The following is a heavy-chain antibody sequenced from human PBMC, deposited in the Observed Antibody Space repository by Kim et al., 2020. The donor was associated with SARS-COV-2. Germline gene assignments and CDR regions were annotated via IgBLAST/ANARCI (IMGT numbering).Heavy chain of an antibody. J-gene: IGHJ6*02. D-gene: IGHD3-22*01. V-gene: IGHV1-24*01. CDR2: FDPEDGET. CDR3: ATAPANYYDISGYSYYYYYGMDV. CDR1: GYTLTELS. Sequence: ASVKVSCKVSGYTLTELSMHWVRQAPGKGLEWMGGFDPEDGETIYAQKFQGRVTMTEDTSTDTAYMELSSLRSEDTAVYYCATAPANYYDISGYSYYYYYGMDVWGQGTTVTVCS.